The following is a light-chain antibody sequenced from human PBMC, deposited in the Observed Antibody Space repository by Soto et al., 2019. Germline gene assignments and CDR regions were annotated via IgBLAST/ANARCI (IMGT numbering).Light chain of an antibody. V-gene: IGKV3-20*01. CDR2: GTS. Sequence: VLKPSPGTQSPSLEETRTVDRRAKRSVSSYLAWYQQQPGQPPRLLMSGTSNRATGTPDRFSGSGSGTDFTLTINMLDPEDFAVYYCQEYGRHPGAFGQGTRLEIK. CDR3: QEYGRHPGA. CDR1: RSVSSY. J-gene: IGKJ5*01.